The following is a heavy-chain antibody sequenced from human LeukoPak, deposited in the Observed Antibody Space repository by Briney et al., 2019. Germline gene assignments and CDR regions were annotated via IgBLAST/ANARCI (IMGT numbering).Heavy chain of an antibody. CDR3: ARGSEWSSGVSDY. CDR1: GFTFSSYA. Sequence: GGSLRLSCAASGFTFSSYAMSWVRQAPGKGLEWVSAISGSGGSTYYADSVKGRFTISRDNSKNTLCLQMNSLRAEDTAVYYCARGSEWSSGVSDYWGQGTLVTVSS. D-gene: IGHD3-3*01. V-gene: IGHV3-23*01. J-gene: IGHJ4*02. CDR2: ISGSGGST.